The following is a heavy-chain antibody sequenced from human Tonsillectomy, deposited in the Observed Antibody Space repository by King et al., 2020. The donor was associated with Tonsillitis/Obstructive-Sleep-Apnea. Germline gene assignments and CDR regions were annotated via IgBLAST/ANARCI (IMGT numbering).Heavy chain of an antibody. CDR2: ISGSGGST. CDR1: GFTFSSYG. J-gene: IGHJ4*02. D-gene: IGHD1/OR15-1a*01. V-gene: IGHV3-23*04. Sequence: VQLVQSGGGLVQPGGSLRLSCAASGFTFSSYGMNWVRQAPGKGLEWVSAISGSGGSTYYADSVKGRFTISRDNSKNTLYLQMNSLRAEYTAVYYCAKDGEHHRSFFDYWGQGTVVTVSS. CDR3: AKDGEHHRSFFDY.